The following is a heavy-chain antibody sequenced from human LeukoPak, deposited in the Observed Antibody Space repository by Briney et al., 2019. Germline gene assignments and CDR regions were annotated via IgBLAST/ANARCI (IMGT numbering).Heavy chain of an antibody. D-gene: IGHD5-24*01. Sequence: ASVKVSCKASGYIFTAYYLHWVRQAPGQGPEWMGWIKADSGDTNYARKFQGGVTMTRDTSITTVYMELSSLTSDDTAVYYCTRIGDGYPYWGQGSLVTVSS. CDR3: TRIGDGYPY. CDR2: IKADSGDT. J-gene: IGHJ4*02. CDR1: GYIFTAYY. V-gene: IGHV1-2*02.